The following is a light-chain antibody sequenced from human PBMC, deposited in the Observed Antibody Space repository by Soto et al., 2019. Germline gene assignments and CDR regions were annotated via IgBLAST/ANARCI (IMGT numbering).Light chain of an antibody. V-gene: IGKV1-5*01. Sequence: MTQSPATLSVSPGERAALSCWASQNINSNLAWYQQKPGKAPKVLIYDASSLESGVPSRFSGSGSGTEFTLTISSLQPDDFATYYCQQYNSYSSFTFGQGTKLEIK. J-gene: IGKJ2*01. CDR3: QQYNSYSSFT. CDR1: QNINSN. CDR2: DAS.